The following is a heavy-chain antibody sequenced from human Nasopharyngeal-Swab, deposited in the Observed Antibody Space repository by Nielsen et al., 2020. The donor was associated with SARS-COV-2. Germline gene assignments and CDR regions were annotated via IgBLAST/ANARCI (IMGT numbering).Heavy chain of an antibody. D-gene: IGHD3-10*02. J-gene: IGHJ4*02. CDR2: ISSSGDYI. Sequence: GGSLRLSCVASGFTYDDYTMNWVRQAPGKGLEWVSAISSSGDYIYHAASVKGRFTISRDNAKNSLYLQINSLRAEDTAVYFCTRDTPAMFAYWGQGTLVTVSS. V-gene: IGHV3-21*01. CDR3: TRDTPAMFAY. CDR1: GFTYDDYT.